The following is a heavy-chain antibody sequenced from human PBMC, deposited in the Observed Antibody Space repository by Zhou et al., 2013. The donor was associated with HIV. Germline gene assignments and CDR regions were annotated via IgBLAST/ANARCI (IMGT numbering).Heavy chain of an antibody. CDR2: IYHSGST. V-gene: IGHV4-38-2*01. Sequence: QVQLQESGPGLVKPSETLSLTCAVSGYSISSGYYWGWIRQPPGKGLEWIGSIYHSGSTYYNPSLKSRVTISVDTSKNQFSLKLSSVTAADTAVYYCARVGGDTAIRGDAFDIWAKGQWSPSLQ. J-gene: IGHJ3*02. D-gene: IGHD5-18*01. CDR1: GYSISSGYY. CDR3: ARVGGDTAIRGDAFDI.